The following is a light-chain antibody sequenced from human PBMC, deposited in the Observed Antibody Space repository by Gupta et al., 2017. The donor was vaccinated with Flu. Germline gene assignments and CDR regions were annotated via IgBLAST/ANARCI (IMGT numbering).Light chain of an antibody. CDR2: WGS. CDR1: QSLLHSNGYNY. J-gene: IGKJ2*03. CDR3: MQALQTRS. Sequence: DIVMTQSPLSLPVTPGEPASISCRSSQSLLHSNGYNYLDWYLQKPGQSPQLLIYWGSNRASGVPDRFSGSGSGTDFTLKSRRVEAEDVGVYYCMQALQTRSFGQGTKLEIK. V-gene: IGKV2-28*01.